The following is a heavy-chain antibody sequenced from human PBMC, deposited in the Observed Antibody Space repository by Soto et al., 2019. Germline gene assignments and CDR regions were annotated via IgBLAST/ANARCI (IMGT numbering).Heavy chain of an antibody. Sequence: GPSVKVSCKASGYTFTSYDINWVRQATGQGLEWMGWMNPNSGNTGYAQKFQGRVTMTRNTSISTAYMELSSLRSEDTAVYYCARGYCTNGVCYNDDAFDIWGQGTMVTVSS. D-gene: IGHD2-8*01. CDR1: GYTFTSYD. J-gene: IGHJ3*02. V-gene: IGHV1-8*01. CDR3: ARGYCTNGVCYNDDAFDI. CDR2: MNPNSGNT.